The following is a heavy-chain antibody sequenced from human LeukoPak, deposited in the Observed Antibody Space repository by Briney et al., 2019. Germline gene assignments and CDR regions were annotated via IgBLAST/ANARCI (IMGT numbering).Heavy chain of an antibody. CDR3: AREPTIFGVVIPFDY. CDR1: GYSISSGYY. D-gene: IGHD3-3*01. CDR2: IYHSGST. V-gene: IGHV4-38-2*02. J-gene: IGHJ4*02. Sequence: TSETLSLTCTVSGYSISSGYYWGWIRQPPGKGLEWIGSIYHSGSTYYNPSLKSRVTISVDTSKNQFSLKLSSVTAADTAVYYCAREPTIFGVVIPFDYWGQGTLVTVSS.